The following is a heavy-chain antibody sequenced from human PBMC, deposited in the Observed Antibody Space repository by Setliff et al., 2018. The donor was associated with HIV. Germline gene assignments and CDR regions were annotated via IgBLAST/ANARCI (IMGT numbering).Heavy chain of an antibody. CDR3: ARDYLHVFDI. CDR1: GYTFTDNY. J-gene: IGHJ3*02. Sequence: ASVKVSCKASGYTFTDNYIHWVRQAPGQGLEWMAWINSATGGTNYAQNFQGWVTVTRYTSINTVYMELSSLKSGDTAVYYCARDYLHVFDIWGQGTMVTVSS. CDR2: INSATGGT. V-gene: IGHV1-2*04.